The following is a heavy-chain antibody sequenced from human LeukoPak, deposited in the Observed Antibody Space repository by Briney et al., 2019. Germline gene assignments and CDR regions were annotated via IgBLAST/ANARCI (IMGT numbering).Heavy chain of an antibody. Sequence: GGSLRLSCAASGFTFSSYWMHWVRQAPGKGLVWVSRINSDGSSTRYADSVKGRFTISRDNAKNTLYLQMNSLRAEDTAVYYCARELSSGYWNYYGMDVWGQGTTVTVSS. J-gene: IGHJ6*02. CDR1: GFTFSSYW. V-gene: IGHV3-74*01. CDR2: INSDGSST. D-gene: IGHD3-22*01. CDR3: ARELSSGYWNYYGMDV.